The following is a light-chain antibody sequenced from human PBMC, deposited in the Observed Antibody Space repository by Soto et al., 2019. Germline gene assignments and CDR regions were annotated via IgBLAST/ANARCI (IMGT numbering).Light chain of an antibody. Sequence: DIQMTQSPSSLSASVGDSVTISCRASRSLSTYLNWYQHQPGKAPKLLIYAASSLQSGVPSRFGGRGSGTDFTLTISSVQPEDFATYYCQQSYSTPRTFGQGTKLEIK. V-gene: IGKV1-39*01. CDR3: QQSYSTPRT. CDR2: AAS. J-gene: IGKJ2*01. CDR1: RSLSTY.